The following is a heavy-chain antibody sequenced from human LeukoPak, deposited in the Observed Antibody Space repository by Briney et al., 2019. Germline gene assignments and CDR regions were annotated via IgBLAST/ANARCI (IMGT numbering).Heavy chain of an antibody. Sequence: GGSLRLSCAASGFTFSSYAMHWVRQAPGKGLEWVAVISYDGSNKYYADSVKGRFTISRDNSKNTLYLQMNSLRAEDTAVYYCARDHSYSPKGIDYWGQGTLVTVSS. J-gene: IGHJ4*02. D-gene: IGHD6-13*01. V-gene: IGHV3-30-3*01. CDR3: ARDHSYSPKGIDY. CDR1: GFTFSSYA. CDR2: ISYDGSNK.